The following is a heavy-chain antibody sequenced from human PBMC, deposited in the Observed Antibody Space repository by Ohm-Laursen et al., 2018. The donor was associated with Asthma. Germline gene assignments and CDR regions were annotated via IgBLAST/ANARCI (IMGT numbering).Heavy chain of an antibody. V-gene: IGHV3-33*06. CDR1: GFTFSNFG. J-gene: IGHJ4*02. CDR2: IWYDGSNK. CDR3: AKHAWGAFDY. D-gene: IGHD1-26*01. Sequence: SLRLSCAASGFTFSNFGMHWVRQAPGKGLEWVAVIWYDGSNKYYADSVKGRFTISRDNSKNTLYLQMNSLRAEDTAVYYCAKHAWGAFDYWGQGTLDTVSS.